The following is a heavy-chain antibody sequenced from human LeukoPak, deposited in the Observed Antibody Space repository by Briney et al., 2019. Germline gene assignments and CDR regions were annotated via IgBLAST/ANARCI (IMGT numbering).Heavy chain of an antibody. Sequence: GGSLRLSCAASGFTFDDFAMHWVRQAPGKGLEWVSLISWDGGSTYYADSVKGRFTLSRDNSKNSLYLQMSSLTPEDTALYYCAKDALPIVGATRGLDYWGQGTLVTVSS. D-gene: IGHD1-26*01. CDR1: GFTFDDFA. V-gene: IGHV3-43D*03. CDR3: AKDALPIVGATRGLDY. J-gene: IGHJ4*02. CDR2: ISWDGGST.